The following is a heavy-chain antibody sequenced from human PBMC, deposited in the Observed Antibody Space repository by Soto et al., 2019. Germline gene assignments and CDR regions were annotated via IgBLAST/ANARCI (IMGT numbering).Heavy chain of an antibody. J-gene: IGHJ6*02. CDR2: ISGYNGNT. CDR1: GYIFSRYG. V-gene: IGHV1-18*04. Sequence: QVQLVQSGPEVRKPGASVKVSCKASGYIFSRYGISWVRQAPGQGLEWMAWISGYNGNTKFGERVQGRVNVTTDTSTSTAYMELRSLVSDDTAVYYCAREAAAERNYYGLEDWGQGTTVIVSS. D-gene: IGHD6-13*01. CDR3: AREAAAERNYYGLED.